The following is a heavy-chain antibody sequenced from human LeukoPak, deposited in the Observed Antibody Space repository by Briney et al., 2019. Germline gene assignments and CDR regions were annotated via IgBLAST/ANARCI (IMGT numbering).Heavy chain of an antibody. CDR2: IIPIFGTA. D-gene: IGHD3-10*01. CDR1: GGTFSSYA. Sequence: SEKVSCKASGGTFSSYAISWVRQAPGQGLEWMGGIIPIFGTANYAQKFQGRVTITAGKSTSTAYMELSSLRSEDTAVYYCARLIAGDFDYWGQGTLVTVSS. J-gene: IGHJ4*02. V-gene: IGHV1-69*06. CDR3: ARLIAGDFDY.